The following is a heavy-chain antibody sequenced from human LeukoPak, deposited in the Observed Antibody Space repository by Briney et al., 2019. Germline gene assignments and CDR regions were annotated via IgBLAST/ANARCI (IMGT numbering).Heavy chain of an antibody. CDR3: ARLGGPGYCTGTSCRGNWFDP. CDR2: FYHSGST. J-gene: IGHJ5*02. Sequence: PSGTLSLTCAVSGGSISSNNWWSWVRQSPGKGPEWIGEFYHSGSTNSNPSLKSRVTISVDKSKNEFSLKLRSVTAADTAVYYCARLGGPGYCTGTSCRGNWFDPWGQGTLVTVSS. D-gene: IGHD2-8*02. V-gene: IGHV4-4*02. CDR1: GGSISSNNW.